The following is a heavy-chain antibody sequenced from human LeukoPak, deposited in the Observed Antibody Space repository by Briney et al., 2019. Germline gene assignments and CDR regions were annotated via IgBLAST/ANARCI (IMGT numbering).Heavy chain of an antibody. V-gene: IGHV3-21*01. CDR2: SYI. J-gene: IGHJ4*02. D-gene: IGHD2-2*02. CDR3: ARGGDIAVVPAAIRGFDY. Sequence: SYIYYAYSFKGPFTISRDNAKNSLYLQMNSLRAEHTAVYYCARGGDIAVVPAAIRGFDYWGQGTLVTVSS.